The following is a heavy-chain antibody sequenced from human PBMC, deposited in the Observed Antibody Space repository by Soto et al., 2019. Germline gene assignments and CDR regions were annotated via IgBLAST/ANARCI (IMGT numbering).Heavy chain of an antibody. Sequence: PSETLSLTCAVYGGSFSGYYWSWIRQPPGKGLEWIGEINHSGSTNYNPSLKSRVTISVDTSKNQFSLKLSSVTAADTAVYYCARRYGSGSYCKYNWFDPWGQGTLVTVSS. CDR1: GGSFSGYY. D-gene: IGHD3-10*01. J-gene: IGHJ5*02. CDR2: INHSGST. CDR3: ARRYGSGSYCKYNWFDP. V-gene: IGHV4-34*01.